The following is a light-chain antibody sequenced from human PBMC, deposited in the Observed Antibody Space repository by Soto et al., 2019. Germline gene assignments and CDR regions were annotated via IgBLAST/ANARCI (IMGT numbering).Light chain of an antibody. CDR2: GAS. CDR3: QQYGSAPLT. Sequence: ESVLTQSPDTLSLSPGDRATLSCRASQGVSTYLAWYQQKPGQAPRLLISGASNRASGIPDRFSGSGSGTDFTLTISRLEPEDFAVYYCQQYGSAPLTFGGGTKLEIK. V-gene: IGKV3-20*01. J-gene: IGKJ4*01. CDR1: QGVSTY.